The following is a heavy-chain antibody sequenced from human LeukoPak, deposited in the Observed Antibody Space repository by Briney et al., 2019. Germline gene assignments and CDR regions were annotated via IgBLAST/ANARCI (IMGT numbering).Heavy chain of an antibody. CDR2: IYYSGST. J-gene: IGHJ4*02. CDR1: GGSISSYY. CDR3: ARRDGYFDY. V-gene: IGHV4-59*01. D-gene: IGHD5-24*01. Sequence: SETLSLTCTVSGGSISSYYWSWIRQPPGKGLEWIGYIYYSGSTNYNPSLKSRVIISVDTSKNQFSPKLSSVTAADTAVYYCARRDGYFDYWGQGTLVTVSS.